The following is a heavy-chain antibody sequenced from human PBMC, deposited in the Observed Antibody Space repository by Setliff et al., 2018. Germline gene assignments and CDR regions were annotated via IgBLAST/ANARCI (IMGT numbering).Heavy chain of an antibody. Sequence: SLTCTVSGGSISRYHWSWIRQPPGKGLEWIGYIYYGGTTNYNPSLKSRVSISLDTSKSQFSLRLSSLTAADTAVYYCARHRRDSSGNYFVGLYYFDYWGQGTPVTVSS. CDR1: GGSISRYH. J-gene: IGHJ4*02. D-gene: IGHD3-22*01. CDR2: IYYGGTT. V-gene: IGHV4-59*08. CDR3: ARHRRDSSGNYFVGLYYFDY.